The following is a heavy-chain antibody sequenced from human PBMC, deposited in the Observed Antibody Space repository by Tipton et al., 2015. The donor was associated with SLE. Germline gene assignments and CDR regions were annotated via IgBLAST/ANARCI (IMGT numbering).Heavy chain of an antibody. J-gene: IGHJ3*02. CDR3: ARGWAHAFDI. V-gene: IGHV4-59*11. Sequence: TLSLTCNVSGGSISSHYWSWIRQPPGKGLEWIGYIYYSGNINYNPSLKSRVTISVDTSKNQFSLKLSSVTAADTAVYYCARGWAHAFDIWGQGTMVTVSS. D-gene: IGHD5-24*01. CDR1: GGSISSHY. CDR2: IYYSGNI.